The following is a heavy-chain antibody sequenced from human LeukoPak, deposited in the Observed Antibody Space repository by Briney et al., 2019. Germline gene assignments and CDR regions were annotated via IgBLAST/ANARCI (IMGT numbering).Heavy chain of an antibody. V-gene: IGHV3-23*01. J-gene: IGHJ6*04. CDR2: ISGSGDNT. Sequence: PGGSLRPSCAASGFTFSSYAMNWVRQAPGKGLEWVSAISGSGDNTYYADSVKGRFTISRDNSKNTLYLQMDSLRAEDTAVYYCAKERYSSGWYAYMDVWGKGTTVTVSS. CDR1: GFTFSSYA. D-gene: IGHD6-19*01. CDR3: AKERYSSGWYAYMDV.